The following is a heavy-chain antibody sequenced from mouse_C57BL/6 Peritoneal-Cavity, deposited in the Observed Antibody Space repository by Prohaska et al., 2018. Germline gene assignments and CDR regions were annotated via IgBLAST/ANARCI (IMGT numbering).Heavy chain of an antibody. J-gene: IGHJ1*03. CDR3: MRYGNYWYFDV. CDR2: IKSDGRAI. V-gene: IGHV11-2*01. D-gene: IGHD2-1*01. CDR1: GFTFSGFW. Sequence: EVQLLETGGGLVQPGGSRGLSCEGSGFTFSGFWMSWVRQTPGKTLEWIGDIKSDGRAINYAPSIKYRFTIFRDNDKSTLYLQMSNVRSEDTATYFCMRYGNYWYFDVWGTGTTVTVSS.